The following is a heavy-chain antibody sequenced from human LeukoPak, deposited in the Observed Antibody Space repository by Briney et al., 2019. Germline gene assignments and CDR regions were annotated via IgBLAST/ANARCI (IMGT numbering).Heavy chain of an antibody. CDR2: IYHSGST. V-gene: IGHV4-38-2*01. CDR3: ARYPVYFDY. J-gene: IGHJ4*02. Sequence: SETLSLTCAVSGYSNSSGYYWGWIRQPPGKGLEWIGSIYHSGSTYYNPSLKSRVTISVDTSKNQFSLKLSSVTAADTAVYYCARYPVYFDYWGQGTLVTVSS. CDR1: GYSNSSGYY.